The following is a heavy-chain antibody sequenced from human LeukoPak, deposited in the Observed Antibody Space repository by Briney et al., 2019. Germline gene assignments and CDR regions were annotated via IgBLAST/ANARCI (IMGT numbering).Heavy chain of an antibody. CDR1: GGSISSYS. J-gene: IGHJ4*02. CDR3: ARAHSGWAQNDY. V-gene: IGHV4-59*01. D-gene: IGHD6-19*01. CDR2: IYNSGST. Sequence: PSETLSLTCTVSGGSISSYSWSWIRQPPGKGLEWIGYIYNSGSTNYSPSLKSRVTISVDTSKNQFSLKLSSVTAADTAVYYCARAHSGWAQNDYWGQGTLVTVSS.